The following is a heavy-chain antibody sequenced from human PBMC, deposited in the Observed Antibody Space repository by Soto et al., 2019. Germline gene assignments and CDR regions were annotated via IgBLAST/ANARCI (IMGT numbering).Heavy chain of an antibody. CDR3: AKDSRIAVAGTSVY. J-gene: IGHJ4*02. CDR2: ISGSGDST. D-gene: IGHD6-19*01. Sequence: GVSLRLSCAASGCTFSNYAMSWVRQAPGKGLEWVSAISGSGDSTYYADSVKGRFTISRDNSKNTVHLQMNSLRAEDTAVYYCAKDSRIAVAGTSVYWGQGTQVTVSS. CDR1: GCTFSNYA. V-gene: IGHV3-23*01.